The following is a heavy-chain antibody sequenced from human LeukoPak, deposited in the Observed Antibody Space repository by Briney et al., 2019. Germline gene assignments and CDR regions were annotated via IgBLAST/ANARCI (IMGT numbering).Heavy chain of an antibody. Sequence: GASVKVSCKASGYTFTSYDINWVRQATGQGLEWMGWMNPNSGNTGYAQKFQGRVTMTEDTSTDTAYMELSSLRSEDTAVYYCATVPVRLTAILRYFDYWGQGTLVTVSS. CDR3: ATVPVRLTAILRYFDY. J-gene: IGHJ4*02. D-gene: IGHD2-21*02. CDR2: MNPNSGNT. CDR1: GYTFTSYD. V-gene: IGHV1-8*01.